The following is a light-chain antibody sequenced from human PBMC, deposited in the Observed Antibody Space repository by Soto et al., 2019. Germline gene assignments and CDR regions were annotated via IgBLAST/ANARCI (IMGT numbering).Light chain of an antibody. CDR2: GAS. CDR3: QKYDRAPFT. J-gene: IGKJ3*01. V-gene: IGKV1-27*01. Sequence: DIQMTQSPSSLSAYLGDRVTITCRANQGISNYLAWYQQKPGRLPKLLLFGASTLQSGVPARFSGSGSGTLFTLTINGLLPEDVATYYCQKYDRAPFTFGPGTKVDFK. CDR1: QGISNY.